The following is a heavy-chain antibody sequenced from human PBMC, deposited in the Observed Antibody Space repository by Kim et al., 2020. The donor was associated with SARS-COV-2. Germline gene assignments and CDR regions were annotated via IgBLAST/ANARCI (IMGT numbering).Heavy chain of an antibody. J-gene: IGHJ3*02. CDR2: ISWNSGSI. CDR3: ANGIGYYDSSGYYYRAFDI. V-gene: IGHV3-9*01. Sequence: GGSLRLSCAASGFTFDDYAMHWVRQAPGKGLEWVSGISWNSGSIGYADSVKGRFTISRDNAKNSLYLQMNSLRAEDTALYYCANGIGYYDSSGYYYRAFDIWGQGTMVTVSS. D-gene: IGHD3-22*01. CDR1: GFTFDDYA.